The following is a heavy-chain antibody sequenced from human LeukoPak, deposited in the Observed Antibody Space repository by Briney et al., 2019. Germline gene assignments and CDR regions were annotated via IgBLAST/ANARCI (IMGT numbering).Heavy chain of an antibody. J-gene: IGHJ4*01. CDR3: ARHYYDSSGYYWGYYFDY. CDR1: GGSIRISSDY. V-gene: IGHV4-39*01. D-gene: IGHD3-22*01. Sequence: SETLSLTCSVSGGSIRISSDYWGWFRQPPGKGLEWIGSIIYGGTTYYNPSLKSRLSMSVDTSENQFSLKLSSVTAADTAVCFCARHYYDSSGYYWGYYFDYWGHGTLVTVSS. CDR2: IIYGGTT.